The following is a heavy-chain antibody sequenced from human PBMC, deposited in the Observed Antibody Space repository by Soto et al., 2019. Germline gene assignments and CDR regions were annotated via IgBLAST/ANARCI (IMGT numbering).Heavy chain of an antibody. CDR2: ISYDGSNK. V-gene: IGHV3-30*03. J-gene: IGHJ6*02. CDR1: GFTFSSYG. CDR3: ATDCLENYYYYGMDV. D-gene: IGHD1-1*01. Sequence: QVQLVESGGGVVQPGRSLRLSCAASGFTFSSYGMHWVRQAPGKGLEWVAVISYDGSNKYYADSVKGRFTISRDNSKNTLYLQMNSLRAEDTAVYYCATDCLENYYYYGMDVWGQGTTVTVSS.